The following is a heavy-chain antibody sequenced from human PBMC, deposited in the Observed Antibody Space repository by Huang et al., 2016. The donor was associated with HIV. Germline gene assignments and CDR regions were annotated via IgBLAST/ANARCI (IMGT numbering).Heavy chain of an antibody. D-gene: IGHD3-22*01. CDR1: GYTFTSYG. V-gene: IGHV1-18*01. CDR2: SIAASGDT. J-gene: IGHJ3*02. CDR3: ARDPKYHRIGYYRQRRGIDI. Sequence: QIQLMQSGPELKQPGASVKVSCKASGYTFTSYGITWVRQAPGQGPAWMGWSIAASGDTEYAQKFQGRVTLTTDTSTNIAYIELRSLRSDDTAKYYCARDPKYHRIGYYRQRRGIDIWGQGTMVIVSS.